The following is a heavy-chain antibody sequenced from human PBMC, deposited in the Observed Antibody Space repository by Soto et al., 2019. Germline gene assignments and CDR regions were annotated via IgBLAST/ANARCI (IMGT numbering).Heavy chain of an antibody. CDR2: IYYSGST. CDR3: ARHSTALESLLRYFDWLYWFDP. D-gene: IGHD3-9*01. CDR1: GGSISSSSYY. Sequence: QLQLQESGPGLVKPSETLSLTCTVSGGSISSSSYYWGWIRQPPGKGLEWIGSIYYSGSTYYNPSLKSRVTISVDTSKNQFSLKLSSVTAADTAVYYCARHSTALESLLRYFDWLYWFDPWGQGTLVTVSS. J-gene: IGHJ5*02. V-gene: IGHV4-39*01.